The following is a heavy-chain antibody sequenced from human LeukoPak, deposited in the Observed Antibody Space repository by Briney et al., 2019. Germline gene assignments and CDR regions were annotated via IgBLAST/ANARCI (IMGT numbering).Heavy chain of an antibody. J-gene: IGHJ6*03. CDR1: GFTFSSYE. Sequence: QPGGSLRLSCAASGFTFSSYEMNWVRQAPGKGLEWVSYISSSSSTIYYADSVKGRFTISRDNAKNSLYLQMNSLRAEDTAVYYCARTYYDYVWGNVNYYYYMDVWGKGTTVTVSS. CDR2: ISSSSSTI. V-gene: IGHV3-48*01. D-gene: IGHD3-16*01. CDR3: ARTYYDYVWGNVNYYYYMDV.